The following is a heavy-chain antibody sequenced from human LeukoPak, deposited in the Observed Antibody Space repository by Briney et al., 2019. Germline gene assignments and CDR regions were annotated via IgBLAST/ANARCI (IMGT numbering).Heavy chain of an antibody. J-gene: IGHJ4*02. D-gene: IGHD3-22*01. CDR1: GFTFSSYA. V-gene: IGHV3-23*01. Sequence: PGGSLRLSCAASGFTFSSYAMSWVRQAPGKGLEWVSAISGSGGSTYYADSVKGRFTISRDNSKNTLYLQMNSLRAEDTAVYYCAKGVVDYYDSSGYYEDYWGQGTLVTVSS. CDR3: AKGVVDYYDSSGYYEDY. CDR2: ISGSGGST.